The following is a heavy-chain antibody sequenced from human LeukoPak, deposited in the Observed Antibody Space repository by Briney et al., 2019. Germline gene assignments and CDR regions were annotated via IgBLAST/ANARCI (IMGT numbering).Heavy chain of an antibody. D-gene: IGHD3-10*01. CDR2: MSPNSGNT. Sequence: GASVKVSCKASGYSFTSYDINWVRQATGQGLEWMGWMSPNSGNTGYAQKFQGRVTMTRNTSISTAYMELSSLRFEDTAVYYCARGGWFGELLSNWFDPWGQGTLVTVSS. CDR3: ARGGWFGELLSNWFDP. CDR1: GYSFTSYD. J-gene: IGHJ5*02. V-gene: IGHV1-8*01.